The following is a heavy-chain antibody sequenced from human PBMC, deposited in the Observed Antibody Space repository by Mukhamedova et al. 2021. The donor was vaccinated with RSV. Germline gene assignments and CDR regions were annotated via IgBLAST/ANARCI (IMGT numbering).Heavy chain of an antibody. Sequence: GKGLEWVAVISYDGSNKYYAVSVKGRFTISRDNSKNTLYLQMNSLRAEDTAVYYCARDRLYSSSSVWFVADYWGQGTLVTVSS. CDR3: ARDRLYSSSSVWFVADY. CDR2: ISYDGSNK. V-gene: IGHV3-30*17. D-gene: IGHD6-13*01. J-gene: IGHJ4*02.